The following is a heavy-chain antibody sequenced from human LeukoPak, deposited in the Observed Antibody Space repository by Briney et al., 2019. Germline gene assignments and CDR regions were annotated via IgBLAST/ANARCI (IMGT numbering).Heavy chain of an antibody. CDR1: GGSISSYY. CDR3: ARGGYYGSGNDFRFDP. D-gene: IGHD3-10*01. Sequence: SETLSLTCTVSGGSISSYYWSWIRQPAGKGLEWIGRIDTSGNTNYKPSLKSRVTMSVDTSKNQFSLKLSSVTAADTAVYYCARGGYYGSGNDFRFDPWGQGTLVTVSS. J-gene: IGHJ5*02. V-gene: IGHV4-4*07. CDR2: IDTSGNT.